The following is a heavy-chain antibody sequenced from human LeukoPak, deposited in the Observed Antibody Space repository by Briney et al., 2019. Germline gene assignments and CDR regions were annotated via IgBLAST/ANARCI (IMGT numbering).Heavy chain of an antibody. Sequence: SETLSLTCTVSGGSISSHCWSWIRQPPGKGLEWIGYIYYSGSTNYNPSLKGRVTISVDTSKNQFSLKLSSVTAADTAVYYCARIVVVVPAAMGNYYFDYWGQGTLVTVSS. CDR2: IYYSGST. D-gene: IGHD2-2*01. CDR3: ARIVVVVPAAMGNYYFDY. CDR1: GGSISSHC. J-gene: IGHJ4*02. V-gene: IGHV4-59*11.